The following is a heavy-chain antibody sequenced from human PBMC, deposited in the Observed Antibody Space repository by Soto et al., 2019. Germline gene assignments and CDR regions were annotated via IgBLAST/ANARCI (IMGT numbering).Heavy chain of an antibody. CDR2: IYYSGST. D-gene: IGHD4-17*01. Sequence: SETLSLTCTVSGGSISSYYWSWIRQPPGKGPEWIGYIYYSGSTNYNPSLKSRVTISVDTSKNQFSLKLSSVTAADTAVYYCARVDYTTVVTHWGQGTLVTVSS. V-gene: IGHV4-59*01. J-gene: IGHJ4*02. CDR3: ARVDYTTVVTH. CDR1: GGSISSYY.